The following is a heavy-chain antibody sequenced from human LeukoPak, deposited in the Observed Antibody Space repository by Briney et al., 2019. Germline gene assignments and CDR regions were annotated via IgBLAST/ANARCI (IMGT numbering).Heavy chain of an antibody. Sequence: ASVKVSCKASGYTFTGYYFHWVRQAPGQGLEWMGWINPNSGGSNYAQKFRGRVTMTRDTSVSTADMELSRLRSDDTAVYYCARGVTLYYYYMDVWGKGTTVTVSS. CDR3: ARGVTLYYYYMDV. D-gene: IGHD5/OR15-5a*01. CDR2: INPNSGGS. V-gene: IGHV1-2*02. J-gene: IGHJ6*03. CDR1: GYTFTGYY.